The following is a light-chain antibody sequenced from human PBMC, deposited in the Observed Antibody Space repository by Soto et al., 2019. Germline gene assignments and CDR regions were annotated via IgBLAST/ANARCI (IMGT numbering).Light chain of an antibody. Sequence: DIQMTQSPSTLSASVGDRVTITCRASQSISDSLAWYQQKPRKAPNLLIYKASSLETGVPSRFSGSGSGTEFTHTISSLQPDDFATYYCQQYNTYSHTFGQGTKLEIK. V-gene: IGKV1-5*03. J-gene: IGKJ2*01. CDR2: KAS. CDR1: QSISDS. CDR3: QQYNTYSHT.